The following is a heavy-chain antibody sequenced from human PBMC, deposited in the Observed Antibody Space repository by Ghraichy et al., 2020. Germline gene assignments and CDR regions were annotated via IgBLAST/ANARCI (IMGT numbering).Heavy chain of an antibody. CDR3: ARGRSSSWYWLDP. J-gene: IGHJ5*02. D-gene: IGHD6-13*01. V-gene: IGHV4-59*01. CDR1: GDSISSNF. Sequence: SETLSLTCTVSGDSISSNFWSWIRQPPGKGLEWIGYIYYSGSTNYNPSLKSRVTISIDTSKNQFSLKLSSVTAADTAVYYWARGRSSSWYWLDPWGQGTLVTVSS. CDR2: IYYSGST.